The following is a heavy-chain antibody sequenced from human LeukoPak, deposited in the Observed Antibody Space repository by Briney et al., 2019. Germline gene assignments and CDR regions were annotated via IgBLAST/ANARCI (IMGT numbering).Heavy chain of an antibody. CDR3: ARDVWTGVAVSDY. D-gene: IGHD6-19*01. Sequence: GGSLRLSCVAAGFTFSSYWMTWVRQAPGKGLEWLANIKEDGSIQYYLDSVRGRFTISRDNAKTSVYLQLNSLRADDTAVYYCARDVWTGVAVSDYWGQGTLVTVSS. V-gene: IGHV3-7*01. J-gene: IGHJ4*02. CDR1: GFTFSSYW. CDR2: IKEDGSIQ.